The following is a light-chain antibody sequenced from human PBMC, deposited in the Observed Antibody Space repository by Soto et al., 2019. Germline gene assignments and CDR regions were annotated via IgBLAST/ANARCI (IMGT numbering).Light chain of an antibody. J-gene: IGKJ4*02. CDR1: QSVSNNY. CDR3: QQYGRSGT. CDR2: GAS. V-gene: IGKV3-20*01. Sequence: EIVLTQSPGTLSLSPGERATLSCRASQSVSNNYLAWYQQNPGQAPRLLIYGASNRATGIPDRFSGSGSGTDFTLTISRVEPEDFAVYYCQQYGRSGTFGEGTKVDIK.